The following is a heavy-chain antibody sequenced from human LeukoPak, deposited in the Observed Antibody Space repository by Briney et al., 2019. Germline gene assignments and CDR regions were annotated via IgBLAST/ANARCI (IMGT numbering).Heavy chain of an antibody. CDR2: IIPIFGTA. CDR3: ARDTWEMATGRIEYFDY. Sequence: ASXXVSCKASGGTFSSYAISWVRQAPGQGLEWMGRIIPIFGTANYAQKFQGRVTITTDESTSTAYMELSSLRSEDTAVYYCARDTWEMATGRIEYFDYWGQGTLVTVSS. V-gene: IGHV1-69*05. CDR1: GGTFSSYA. J-gene: IGHJ4*02. D-gene: IGHD5-24*01.